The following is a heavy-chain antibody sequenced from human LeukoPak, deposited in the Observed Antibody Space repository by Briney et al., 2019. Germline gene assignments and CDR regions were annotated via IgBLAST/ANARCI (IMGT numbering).Heavy chain of an antibody. V-gene: IGHV4-30-2*01. J-gene: IGHJ4*02. CDR1: GGSISSGGYS. CDR3: ARADYYGSGSYYPSFDY. Sequence: PSETLSLTCAVSGGSISSGGYSWSWIRQPPRKGLEWIGYIYHSGSTYYNPSLKSRVTISVDRSKNQFSLKLSSVTAADTAVYYCARADYYGSGSYYPSFDYWGQGTLVTVSS. CDR2: IYHSGST. D-gene: IGHD3-10*01.